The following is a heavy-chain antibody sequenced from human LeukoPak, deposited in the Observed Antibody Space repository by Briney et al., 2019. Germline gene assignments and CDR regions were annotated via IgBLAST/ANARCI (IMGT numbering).Heavy chain of an antibody. CDR3: ARKAPVVPAAMGPFDY. CDR2: ISYDGSNK. CDR1: GFTFSSYA. Sequence: GGSLRLSCAASGFTFSSYAMHWVRQAPGKGLEWVAVISYDGSNKYYADSVKGRFTISRDNSKNTLYLQVNSLREEDTAVFYCARKAPVVPAAMGPFDYWGQGTLVTVSS. D-gene: IGHD2-2*01. J-gene: IGHJ4*02. V-gene: IGHV3-30-3*01.